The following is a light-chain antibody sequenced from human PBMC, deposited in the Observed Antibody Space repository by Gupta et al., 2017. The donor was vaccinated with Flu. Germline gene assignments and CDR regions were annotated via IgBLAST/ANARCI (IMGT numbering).Light chain of an antibody. CDR2: AAS. J-gene: IGKJ1*01. CDR1: QDISDY. V-gene: IGKV1-16*01. Sequence: DIQMTQSPSALSASVGGRVTITCRASQDISDYLAWFQQKPGKAPKPLIHAASRLQSGVPSMFSGSGSDTDFTLTISRPQPEDVATYCCQQDHNIPWTFGQGTKVEIK. CDR3: QQDHNIPWT.